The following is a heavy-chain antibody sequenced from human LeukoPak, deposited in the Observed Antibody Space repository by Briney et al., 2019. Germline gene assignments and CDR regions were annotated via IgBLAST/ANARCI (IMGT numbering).Heavy chain of an antibody. V-gene: IGHV3-30*18. CDR1: GFTFSSYG. Sequence: PGRSLRLSCAASGFTFSSYGMHWVRQAPGKGLEWVAVISYDGSNKYYADSVKGRFTISRDNSKNTLYLQMNSLRAEDTAVYYCAKVTRSADLNWFDPWGQGTLVTVSS. CDR3: AKVTRSADLNWFDP. J-gene: IGHJ5*02. CDR2: ISYDGSNK.